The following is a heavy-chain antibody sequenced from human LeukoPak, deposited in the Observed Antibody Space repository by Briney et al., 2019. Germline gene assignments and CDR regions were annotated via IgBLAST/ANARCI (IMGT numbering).Heavy chain of an antibody. CDR1: GFSFRSHW. Sequence: PGGSLRLSCAASGFSFRSHWMTWVRQAPGKGLEWVSSISSSSSYIYYADSVKGRFTISRDNAKNSLYLQMNSLRAEDTAVYYCTPLLQVDYWGQGTLVTVSS. D-gene: IGHD3-10*01. CDR3: TPLLQVDY. V-gene: IGHV3-21*01. CDR2: ISSSSSYI. J-gene: IGHJ4*02.